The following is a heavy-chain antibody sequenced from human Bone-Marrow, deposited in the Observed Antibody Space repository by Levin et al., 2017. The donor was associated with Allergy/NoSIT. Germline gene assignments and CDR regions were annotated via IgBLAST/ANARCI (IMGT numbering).Heavy chain of an antibody. D-gene: IGHD5-12*01. V-gene: IGHV1-69*13. Sequence: GASVKVSCKASGGTFNNYGINWVRQAPGQGLEWMGGIIPIFGTANYAQKFRDRVTITADESTTAYMELSSLKSEDTAVYYCARDSDIVATIGTGPFDIWGHGTVVTVSS. J-gene: IGHJ3*02. CDR1: GGTFNNYG. CDR3: ARDSDIVATIGTGPFDI. CDR2: IIPIFGTA.